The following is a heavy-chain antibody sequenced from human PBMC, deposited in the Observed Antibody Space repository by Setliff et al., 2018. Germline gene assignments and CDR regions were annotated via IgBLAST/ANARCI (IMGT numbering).Heavy chain of an antibody. J-gene: IGHJ4*02. V-gene: IGHV4-30-4*08. CDR3: ARDRSSGWYGDYFDY. CDR1: GGSISSGDYY. Sequence: PSETLSLTCTVSGGSISSGDYYWSWIRQPPGKGLEWIGYIYSSGSTYYNPSLKSRVTISVDTSKNQFSLKLSSVTAADTAVYYCARDRSSGWYGDYFDYWGQGTLVTVSS. D-gene: IGHD6-19*01. CDR2: IYSSGST.